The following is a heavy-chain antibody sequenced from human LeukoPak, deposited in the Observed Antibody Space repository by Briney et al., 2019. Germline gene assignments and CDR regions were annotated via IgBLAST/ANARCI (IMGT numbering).Heavy chain of an antibody. V-gene: IGHV4-34*01. Sequence: SETLSLTCAVYGGSFSDFYCTWIRQPPGKGLEWIGEINHSGNTKYNPSLNGRVTILLDTSKNQFSLKVRSVTAADTAVYYCATTRGVITLDGYHYYIDVWGKGTTVTVSS. CDR3: ATTRGVITLDGYHYYIDV. CDR1: GGSFSDFY. J-gene: IGHJ6*03. CDR2: INHSGNT. D-gene: IGHD3-10*01.